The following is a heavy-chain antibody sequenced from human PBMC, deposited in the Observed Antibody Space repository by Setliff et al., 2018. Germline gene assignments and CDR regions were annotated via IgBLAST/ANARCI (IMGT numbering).Heavy chain of an antibody. Sequence: SETLSLTCTVSGGSISSGSYYWSWIRQPAGKGLEWIGRIYTSGSTNYNPSLKSRVTISVDTSKNQFSLKLSSVTAADTAVYYCARSLGYNWFDPWGQGTLVTVSS. CDR1: GGSISSGSYY. CDR2: IYTSGST. V-gene: IGHV4-61*02. J-gene: IGHJ5*02. D-gene: IGHD3-16*02. CDR3: ARSLGYNWFDP.